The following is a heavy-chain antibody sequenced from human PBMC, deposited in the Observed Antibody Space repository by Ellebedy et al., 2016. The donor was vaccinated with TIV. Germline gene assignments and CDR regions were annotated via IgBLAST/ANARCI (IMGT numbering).Heavy chain of an antibody. J-gene: IGHJ6*02. CDR3: ARDSGTRLDYYGMDV. CDR2: ISSSDHYI. Sequence: PGGSLRLSCAASGFIFSSYSMSWVRQAPGKGLEWVSSISSSDHYIHYADSVKGRFTISRDNAKNSLYLQMNSLRAEDTAVYYCARDSGTRLDYYGMDVWGQGTTVTVSS. V-gene: IGHV3-21*01. CDR1: GFIFSSYS. D-gene: IGHD3-10*01.